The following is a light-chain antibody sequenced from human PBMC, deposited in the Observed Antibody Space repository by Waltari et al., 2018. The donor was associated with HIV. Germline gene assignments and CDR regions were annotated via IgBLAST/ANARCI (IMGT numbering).Light chain of an antibody. CDR3: QQYNNWPT. CDR2: GAS. J-gene: IGKJ5*01. CDR1: QSISSN. Sequence: EVVMTQSPSTVSVSPGGRATLACRASQSISSNLAWCEHKPGQAPRLLIDGASTRATGIPARFSGSVSGTEFILSISSLQSEDFAVYFWQQYNNWPTFGQGTRLEIK. V-gene: IGKV3-15*01.